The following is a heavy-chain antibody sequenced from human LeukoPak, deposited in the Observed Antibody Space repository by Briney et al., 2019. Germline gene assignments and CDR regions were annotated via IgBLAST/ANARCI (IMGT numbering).Heavy chain of an antibody. CDR2: IYYGGST. CDR1: GGSISSYY. J-gene: IGHJ4*02. Sequence: PSETLSLTCTVSGGSISSYYWSWIRQPPGKGLEWIGFIYYGGSTNYNPSLKSRVIISLDTSKNQFSLKLSSVTAADTAMYYCARVSGYDWESFYDYWGQGSLVTVSS. V-gene: IGHV4-59*01. D-gene: IGHD5-12*01. CDR3: ARVSGYDWESFYDY.